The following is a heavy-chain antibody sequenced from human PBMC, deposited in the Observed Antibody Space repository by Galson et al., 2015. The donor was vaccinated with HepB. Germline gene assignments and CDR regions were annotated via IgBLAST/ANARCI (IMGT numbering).Heavy chain of an antibody. CDR2: IWYDGSNK. CDR1: GFTFSSYG. V-gene: IGHV3-33*08. CDR3: ARAPHQRIAAAGWGAYYFDY. Sequence: SLRLSCAASGFTFSSYGMHWVRQAPGKGLEWVAVIWYDGSNKYYADSVKGRFTISRDNSKNTLYLQMNSLRAEDTAVYYCARAPHQRIAAAGWGAYYFDYWGQGTLVTVSS. D-gene: IGHD6-13*01. J-gene: IGHJ4*02.